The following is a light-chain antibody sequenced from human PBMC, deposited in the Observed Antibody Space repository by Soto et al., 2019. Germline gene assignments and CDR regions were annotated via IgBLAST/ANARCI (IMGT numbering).Light chain of an antibody. CDR2: GAS. Sequence: EIVMTQSPATLSVSPGERATLSCRASRSVSSYLAWYQQKPGQAPRLLIYGASNRATGIPARFSGSGSGTDFTLTISSLEPEDFAVYYCQQRSNWPSIFTFGPGTKVDIK. CDR3: QQRSNWPSIFT. CDR1: RSVSSY. V-gene: IGKV3-11*01. J-gene: IGKJ3*01.